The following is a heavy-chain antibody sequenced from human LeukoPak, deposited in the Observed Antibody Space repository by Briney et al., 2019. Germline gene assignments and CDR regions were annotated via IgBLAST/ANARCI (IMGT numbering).Heavy chain of an antibody. Sequence: ASVKVSCKASGGTFSSYAISWVRQAPGQGLEWMGGIIPIFGTSNYAQKFQGRVTMTRDMSTSTVYMELSSLRSEDTAVYYCARDGYSSGWYHHWGQGTLVTVSS. CDR3: ARDGYSSGWYHH. V-gene: IGHV1-69*05. CDR2: IIPIFGTS. D-gene: IGHD6-19*01. J-gene: IGHJ1*01. CDR1: GGTFSSYA.